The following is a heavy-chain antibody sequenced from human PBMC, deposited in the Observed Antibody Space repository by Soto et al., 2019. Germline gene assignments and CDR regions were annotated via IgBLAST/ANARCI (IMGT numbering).Heavy chain of an antibody. D-gene: IGHD3-22*01. J-gene: IGHJ4*02. CDR3: TRTYYYDNSGYVY. CDR2: ITRSGSLT. V-gene: IGHV3-48*03. CDR1: GFTFSDYE. Sequence: PGGSLRLSCVVSGFTFSDYEMNWVRQAPGKGLEWVSYITRSGSLTYYADSVKGRFTISRDNAKNSLYLQMNSLSAEDTAVYYCTRTYYYDNSGYVYWGQGTLVTVSS.